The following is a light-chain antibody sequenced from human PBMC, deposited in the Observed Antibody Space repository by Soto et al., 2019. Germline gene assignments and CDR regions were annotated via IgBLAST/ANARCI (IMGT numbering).Light chain of an antibody. J-gene: IGLJ3*02. CDR1: SSNIGAGYH. Sequence: QSVLTQPPSVSGAPGQRVTISCTGSSSNIGAGYHVHWYQQLPGTAPKLLIYGNSNRPSGVPDRFSGSKSGTSASLAITGLHAEDDADYYCQSYDSSLSGSLFGGGTKLTVL. CDR2: GNS. CDR3: QSYDSSLSGSL. V-gene: IGLV1-40*01.